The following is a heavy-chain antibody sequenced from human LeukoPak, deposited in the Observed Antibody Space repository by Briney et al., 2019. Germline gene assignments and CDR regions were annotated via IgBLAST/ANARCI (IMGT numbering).Heavy chain of an antibody. CDR1: GYTFTGYY. D-gene: IGHD6-19*01. Sequence: ASVKVSCKASGYTFTGYYMHWVRQAPGQGLEWMGRINPNSGGTNYAQKFQGRVTMTRDTSISTAYMELSRLRSDDTAVYHCARGPRRSSRWYDYWGQRTLVTVSS. J-gene: IGHJ4*02. CDR2: INPNSGGT. V-gene: IGHV1-2*06. CDR3: ARGPRRSSRWYDY.